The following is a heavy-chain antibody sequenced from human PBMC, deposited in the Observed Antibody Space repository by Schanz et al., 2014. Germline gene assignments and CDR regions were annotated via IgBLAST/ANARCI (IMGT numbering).Heavy chain of an antibody. Sequence: QVQLEQSGAEVKKPGSSVKVSCKLSGGTFSSYTISWMRQAPGQGLEWMGKIIPVLNIATYAQRFQGRVSITADKSTFTAYMDVSSLTSEDTAVHYCARGRGFYDYWGQGTLXTVSS. J-gene: IGHJ4*02. CDR1: GGTFSSYT. D-gene: IGHD3-10*01. CDR3: ARGRGFYDY. V-gene: IGHV1-69*02. CDR2: IIPVLNIA.